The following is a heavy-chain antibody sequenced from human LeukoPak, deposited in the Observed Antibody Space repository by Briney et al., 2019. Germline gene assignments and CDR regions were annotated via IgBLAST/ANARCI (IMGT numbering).Heavy chain of an antibody. CDR3: ACSRLYYYDSSGYPDQTDY. Sequence: PSETLSLTCTVSGGSISRYYWSWIRQPAAKGLEWIGRIYTSGSTNYNPSLKSRVTMSVDTSKNQFSLKLSSVTAADTAVYYCACSRLYYYDSSGYPDQTDYWGQGTLVTVSS. J-gene: IGHJ4*02. V-gene: IGHV4-4*07. CDR1: GGSISRYY. D-gene: IGHD3-22*01. CDR2: IYTSGST.